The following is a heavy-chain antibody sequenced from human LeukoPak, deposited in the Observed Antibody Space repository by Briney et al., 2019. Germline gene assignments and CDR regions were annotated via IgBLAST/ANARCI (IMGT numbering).Heavy chain of an antibody. V-gene: IGHV1-69*06. CDR1: GYTFTGYY. CDR2: IIPIFGTA. Sequence: SVKVSCKASGYTFTGYYMHWVRQAPGQGLEWMGGIIPIFGTANYAQKFQGRVTITADKSTSTAYMELSSLRSEDTAVYYCARARASGVPGYWGQGTLVTVSS. CDR3: ARARASGVPGY. J-gene: IGHJ4*02. D-gene: IGHD1-26*01.